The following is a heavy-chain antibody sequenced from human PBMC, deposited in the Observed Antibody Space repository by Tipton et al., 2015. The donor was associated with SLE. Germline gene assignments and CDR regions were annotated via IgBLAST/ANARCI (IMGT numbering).Heavy chain of an antibody. CDR1: GFTFSSYG. CDR2: IWYDGSNK. D-gene: IGHD2-2*01. CDR3: SRGPPDIVVVPAGNYFDY. Sequence: RSLRLSCAASGFTFSSYGMHWVRQAPGKGLEWVAVIWYDGSNKYYADSVKGRFTISRDNSKNTLYLQMNSLRAEDTAVYYCSRGPPDIVVVPAGNYFDYCGQGTLVSVSS. V-gene: IGHV3-33*01. J-gene: IGHJ4*02.